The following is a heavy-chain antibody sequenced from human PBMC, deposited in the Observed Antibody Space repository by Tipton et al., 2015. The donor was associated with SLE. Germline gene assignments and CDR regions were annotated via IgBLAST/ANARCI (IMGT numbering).Heavy chain of an antibody. D-gene: IGHD2-2*01. CDR2: IVPIFGTT. Sequence: QVQLVQSGPEVKKPGSSVKVSCKASGGTFNNYGINWVRQAPGQGLEWMGRIVPIFGTTNYAQKFQGRVTITADESTSTAYMELSSLRSEDTAVYYCARGILPAAIGYYYGMDVWGQGTTVTVSS. J-gene: IGHJ6*02. CDR1: GGTFNNYG. V-gene: IGHV1-69*18. CDR3: ARGILPAAIGYYYGMDV.